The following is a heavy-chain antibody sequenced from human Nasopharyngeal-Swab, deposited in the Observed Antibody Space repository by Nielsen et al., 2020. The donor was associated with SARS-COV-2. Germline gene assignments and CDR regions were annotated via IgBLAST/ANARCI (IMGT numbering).Heavy chain of an antibody. Sequence: SVKVSCKASGGTFSSYAISWVRQAPGQGLEWMGGIIPIFGTVNYAQKFQGRVTITADESTSTAYVELRNLRSEDTAVYYCAKDLDLTMIVQEDYWGQGTLVTVSS. CDR3: AKDLDLTMIVQEDY. CDR2: IIPIFGTV. J-gene: IGHJ4*02. D-gene: IGHD3-22*01. V-gene: IGHV1-69*13. CDR1: GGTFSSYA.